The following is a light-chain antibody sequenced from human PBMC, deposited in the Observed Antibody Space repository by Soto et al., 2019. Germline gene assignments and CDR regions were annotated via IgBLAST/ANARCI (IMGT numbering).Light chain of an antibody. CDR1: QSISSY. Sequence: DLQMTQSPSSLSVSVGDRVTITCRASQSISSYLNWYQQKPGKAPKLLVYAASSLQSGVPSRCSGSGSGTDFTLTISSLQPEDFATYYCQQSYSNPYTFGQGTKLEIK. J-gene: IGKJ2*01. CDR2: AAS. V-gene: IGKV1-39*01. CDR3: QQSYSNPYT.